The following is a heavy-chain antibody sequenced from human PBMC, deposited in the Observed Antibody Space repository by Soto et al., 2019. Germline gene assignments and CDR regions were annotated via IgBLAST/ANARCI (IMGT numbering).Heavy chain of an antibody. Sequence: QVQLVESGGGVVQPGRSLRLSCAASGFTFSSYGMHWVRQAPGKGLEWVAVIWYDGSNKYYADSVKGRFTISRDNSKNTLYLQMNSLSAEDTAVYYCARGISLTGIDYWGQGTLVTVSS. J-gene: IGHJ4*02. CDR1: GFTFSSYG. CDR3: ARGISLTGIDY. V-gene: IGHV3-33*01. D-gene: IGHD7-27*01. CDR2: IWYDGSNK.